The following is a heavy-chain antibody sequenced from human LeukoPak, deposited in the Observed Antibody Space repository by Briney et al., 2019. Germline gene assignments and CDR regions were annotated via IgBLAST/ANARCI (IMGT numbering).Heavy chain of an antibody. J-gene: IGHJ6*02. CDR2: ISSSSSYI. CDR1: GFTFSSYS. D-gene: IGHD4-17*01. CDR3: AGEEIDYGDYYYGMDV. Sequence: GGSLRLSCAASGFTFSSYSMNWVRQAPGKGLEWVSSISSSSSYIYYADSVKGRFTISRDNSKNTLYLQMNSLRAEDTAVYYCAGEEIDYGDYYYGMDVWGQGTTVTVSS. V-gene: IGHV3-21*01.